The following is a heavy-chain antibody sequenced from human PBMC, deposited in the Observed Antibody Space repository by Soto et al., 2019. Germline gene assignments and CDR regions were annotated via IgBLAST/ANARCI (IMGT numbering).Heavy chain of an antibody. CDR2: ISTSGNTM. CDR1: GFTFSSYW. CDR3: ARGSDYYDSSGADFDY. J-gene: IGHJ4*02. D-gene: IGHD3-22*01. V-gene: IGHV3-48*04. Sequence: GGSLRLSCAASGFTFSSYWMHWVRQAPGKGLEWVSYISTSGNTMYYADSVKGRFTISRDNTKNSLYLQMKSLRAEDTAVYYCARGSDYYDSSGADFDYWGQGTLVTVSS.